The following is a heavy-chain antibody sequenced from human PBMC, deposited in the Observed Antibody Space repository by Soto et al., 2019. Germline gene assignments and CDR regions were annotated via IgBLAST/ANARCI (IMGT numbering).Heavy chain of an antibody. V-gene: IGHV3-33*01. CDR2: IWYDGSNK. CDR3: ARVYCGGGYCTGFDF. D-gene: IGHD2-21*01. Sequence: PGGSLRLSCAASGFTFSSYGMHWVRQAPGKGLEWVAVIWYDGSNKYYADSVKGRFTISRDNSKNTLYLQMNILRADDTAVYYCARVYCGGGYCTGFDFWGQGTPVTVSS. J-gene: IGHJ4*02. CDR1: GFTFSSYG.